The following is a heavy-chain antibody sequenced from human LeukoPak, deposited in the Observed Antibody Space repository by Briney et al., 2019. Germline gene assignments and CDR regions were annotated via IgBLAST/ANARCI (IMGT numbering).Heavy chain of an antibody. J-gene: IGHJ4*02. CDR3: AKGVRLWFAFYFDY. D-gene: IGHD3-10*01. CDR1: GFTLGNYA. Sequence: GGSLRLSCAASGFTLGNYAMRWVRQAPGKGLEWVSAISGNGYNTYYADSVKGRFTISSESSRNTLYLQMHSLRAEDTAVYYCAKGVRLWFAFYFDYWGQGTLVTVSS. CDR2: ISGNGYNT. V-gene: IGHV3-23*01.